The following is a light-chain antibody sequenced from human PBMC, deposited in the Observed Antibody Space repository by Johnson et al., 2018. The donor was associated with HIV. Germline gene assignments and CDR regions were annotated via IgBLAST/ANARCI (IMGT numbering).Light chain of an antibody. CDR1: SSNIGNNY. J-gene: IGLJ1*01. CDR3: GTWDSSLGAHYV. CDR2: EKN. V-gene: IGLV1-51*02. Sequence: SGSSSNIGNNYVSWYQQLPGTAPKLLIYEKNKRPSGIPDRFSASKSGTSATLDITGLQTGDEADYYCGTWDSSLGAHYVFGTGTKVTVL.